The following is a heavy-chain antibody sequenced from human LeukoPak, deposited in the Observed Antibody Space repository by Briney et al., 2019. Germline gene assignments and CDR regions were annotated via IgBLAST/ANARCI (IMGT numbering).Heavy chain of an antibody. D-gene: IGHD2-15*01. Sequence: GGSLRLSCAASGFTFDSNDMNWVRQAPGKGLEWVSGINWSGDRIGYADSVKGRFTISRDNDKKSLYLQMNSLRTEDTALYYCAKGVGYCSGGSCQQFDYWGQGTLVTVSS. J-gene: IGHJ4*02. CDR2: INWSGDRI. CDR3: AKGVGYCSGGSCQQFDY. CDR1: GFTFDSND. V-gene: IGHV3-9*01.